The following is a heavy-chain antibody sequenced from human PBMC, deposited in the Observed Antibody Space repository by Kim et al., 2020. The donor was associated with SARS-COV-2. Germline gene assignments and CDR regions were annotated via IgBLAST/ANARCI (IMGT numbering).Heavy chain of an antibody. J-gene: IGHJ5*02. CDR2: GST. V-gene: IGHV4-59*01. CDR3: ATQSATVTS. D-gene: IGHD4-17*01. Sequence: GSTNYNPSLKSRVTISVDTSKNQFSLKLSSVTAADTAVYYCATQSATVTSWGQGTLVTVSS.